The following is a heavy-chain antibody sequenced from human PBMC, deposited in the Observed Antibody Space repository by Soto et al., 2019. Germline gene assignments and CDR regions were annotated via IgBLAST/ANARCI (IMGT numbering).Heavy chain of an antibody. V-gene: IGHV4-39*01. D-gene: IGHD3-16*02. Sequence: SQTLSLTCTVSGVSISSSSYYWGWIRQPPGKGLEWIGSIYYSGSTYYNPSLKSRVTISVDTSKNQFSLKLSSVTAADTAVYYCARLNYDYVWGSYRYTGGYFDYWGQGTLVTVSS. CDR1: GVSISSSSYY. J-gene: IGHJ4*02. CDR3: ARLNYDYVWGSYRYTGGYFDY. CDR2: IYYSGST.